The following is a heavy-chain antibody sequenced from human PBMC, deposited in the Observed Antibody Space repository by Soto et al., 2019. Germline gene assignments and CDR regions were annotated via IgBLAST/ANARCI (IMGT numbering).Heavy chain of an antibody. D-gene: IGHD1-26*01. Sequence: GGSLRLSCAASGFTFSSYAMHWVRQAPGKGLEWVAVISYDGSNKYYADSVKGRFTISRDNSKNTLYLQMNSLRAEDTAVYYWARDRGGSYYFDYWGQGTLVTV. CDR3: ARDRGGSYYFDY. J-gene: IGHJ4*02. CDR1: GFTFSSYA. V-gene: IGHV3-30-3*01. CDR2: ISYDGSNK.